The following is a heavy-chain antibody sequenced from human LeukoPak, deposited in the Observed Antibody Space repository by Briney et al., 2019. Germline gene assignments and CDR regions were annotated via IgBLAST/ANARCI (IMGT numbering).Heavy chain of an antibody. CDR3: ASTFTFGGVIVY. CDR2: ISSSSSYI. D-gene: IGHD3-16*02. CDR1: GFTFSSYS. J-gene: IGHJ4*02. Sequence: GGSLRLSCAASGFTFSSYSMNWVRQAPGKGLEWVSSISSSSSYIYYADSVKGRFTISRDNAKNSLYLQMNSLRAEDTAVYYCASTFTFGGVIVYWGQGTLVTVSS. V-gene: IGHV3-21*01.